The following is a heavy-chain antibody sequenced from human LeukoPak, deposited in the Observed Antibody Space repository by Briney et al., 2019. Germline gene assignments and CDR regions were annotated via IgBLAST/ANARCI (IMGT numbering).Heavy chain of an antibody. J-gene: IGHJ5*02. CDR3: ASGESSSWYPFFWFDP. CDR2: IYYSGST. CDR1: GGSISSYY. V-gene: IGHV4-59*01. Sequence: SETLSLTCTVSGGSISSYYWSWIRQPPGKGLEWIGYIYYSGSTNYNPSLKSRVTISVDTSKNQFSLKLSSVTAADTAVYYCASGESSSWYPFFWFDPWGQGTLVTVSS. D-gene: IGHD6-13*01.